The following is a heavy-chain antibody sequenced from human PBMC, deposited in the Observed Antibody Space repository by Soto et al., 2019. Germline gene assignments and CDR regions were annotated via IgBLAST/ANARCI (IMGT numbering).Heavy chain of an antibody. V-gene: IGHV3-74*01. J-gene: IGHJ4*02. CDR1: GFTFSSYW. D-gene: IGHD6-13*01. Sequence: GGSLRLSCAASGFTFSSYWLHWVRQAPGKGLVWVSRINSDGSSTTYADSAKGRFTFSRDNAKNTLYLQMNSLRAEDTAVYYCERDSSSWYRDFDYWGQGTLVTVSS. CDR2: INSDGSST. CDR3: ERDSSSWYRDFDY.